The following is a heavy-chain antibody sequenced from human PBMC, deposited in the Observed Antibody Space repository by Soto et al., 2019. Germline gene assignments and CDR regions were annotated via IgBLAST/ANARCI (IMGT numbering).Heavy chain of an antibody. CDR2: ISYDGSNK. CDR1: GFTFSSYG. Sequence: GGSLRLSCAASGFTFSSYGMHWVRQAPGKGLEWVAVISYDGSNKYYADSVKGRFTISRDNAKNTLYLQMNSLRAEDTAVYYCAKDLGGREIAARPSDKTPDWFDPWGQGTLVTVSS. D-gene: IGHD6-6*01. V-gene: IGHV3-30*18. J-gene: IGHJ5*02. CDR3: AKDLGGREIAARPSDKTPDWFDP.